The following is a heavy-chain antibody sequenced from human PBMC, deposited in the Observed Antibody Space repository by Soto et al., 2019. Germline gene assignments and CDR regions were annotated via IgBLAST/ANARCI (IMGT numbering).Heavy chain of an antibody. J-gene: IGHJ6*02. CDR2: FNPNSGGT. Sequence: GASVKVSCKASGYTFTDYYVHWVRQAPGQGLEWMGWFNPNSGGTKSAQKFQGRVTMTMDTPISIAYMELRSLRSDDTAVYYCARDKAVAGSCKYYHYYGMDVWGQGTTVTVSS. CDR3: ARDKAVAGSCKYYHYYGMDV. V-gene: IGHV1-2*02. CDR1: GYTFTDYY. D-gene: IGHD6-19*01.